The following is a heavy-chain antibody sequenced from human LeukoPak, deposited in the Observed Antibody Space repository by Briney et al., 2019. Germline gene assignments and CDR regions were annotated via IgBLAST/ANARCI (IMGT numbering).Heavy chain of an antibody. CDR3: TTAYEQWLAHYYDY. V-gene: IGHV3-15*01. CDR1: GFTFSNAW. J-gene: IGHJ4*02. CDR2: IKSKTDGGTT. D-gene: IGHD6-19*01. Sequence: GGSLRLSCAASGFTFSNAWMSWVRQAPGKGLEWVGRIKSKTDGGTTDYAAPVKGRFTISRDDSKNTLYLQMNSLKTEDTAVYYCTTAYEQWLAHYYDYWGQRTLVTVSS.